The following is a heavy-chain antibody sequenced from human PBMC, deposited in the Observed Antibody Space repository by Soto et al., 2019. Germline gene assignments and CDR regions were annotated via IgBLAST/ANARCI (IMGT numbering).Heavy chain of an antibody. J-gene: IGHJ4*02. CDR1: GYIFTRYW. CDR3: ARPSSXSYDSSGYSPGNIDY. CDR2: IYPGDSDT. D-gene: IGHD3-22*01. V-gene: IGHV5-51*01. Sequence: GGALKISRKGSGYIFTRYWIGWVRQMPGKGLEWMGIIYPGDSDTRYSPSFQGQVTISADKSISTAYLQWSSLKASDTAMYYCARPSSXSYDSSGYSPGNIDYWGQGTLVTVSS.